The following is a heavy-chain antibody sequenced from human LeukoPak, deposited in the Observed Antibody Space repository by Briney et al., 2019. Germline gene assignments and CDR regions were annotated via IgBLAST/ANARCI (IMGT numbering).Heavy chain of an antibody. J-gene: IGHJ4*02. V-gene: IGHV3-30-3*01. CDR2: ISYDGGNK. CDR1: RFTFSSYA. D-gene: IGHD2-2*01. CDR3: AKVSNCSSTSCYYFDY. Sequence: GGSLRLSCAASRFTFSSYAMHWVRQAPGKGLEWVAVISYDGGNKYYADSVKGRFTISRDNSKNTLYLQMNSLRAEDTAVYYCAKVSNCSSTSCYYFDYWGQGTLVTVSS.